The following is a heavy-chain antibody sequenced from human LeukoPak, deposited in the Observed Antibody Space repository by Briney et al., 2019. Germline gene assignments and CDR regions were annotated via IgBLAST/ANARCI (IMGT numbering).Heavy chain of an antibody. CDR1: GYTFTSYD. CDR3: AKITGYALDNWFDP. V-gene: IGHV1-8*01. J-gene: IGHJ5*02. D-gene: IGHD1-20*01. Sequence: ASVKVSCKASGYTFTSYDINWVRQATGQGLEWMGWMNPNSGNTGYAQKFQGRVTMTRNTSISTAYMELGSLTSEDTAVHYCAKITGYALDNWFDPWGQGTLVTVSS. CDR2: MNPNSGNT.